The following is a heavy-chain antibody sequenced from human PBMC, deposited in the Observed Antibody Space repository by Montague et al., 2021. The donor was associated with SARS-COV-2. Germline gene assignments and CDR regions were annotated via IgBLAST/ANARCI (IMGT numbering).Heavy chain of an antibody. D-gene: IGHD4-17*01. J-gene: IGHJ4*02. CDR1: GFTFDDYA. V-gene: IGHV3-9*01. CDR2: ISWNSGSI. Sequence: FRSLSFAASGFTFDDYAMHWVRQAPGKGLEWVSGISWNSGSIGYADSVKGRFTISRDNAKNPLYLQMNSLRAEDTALYYCAFYGDYALDYWGQGTLVTVSS. CDR3: AFYGDYALDY.